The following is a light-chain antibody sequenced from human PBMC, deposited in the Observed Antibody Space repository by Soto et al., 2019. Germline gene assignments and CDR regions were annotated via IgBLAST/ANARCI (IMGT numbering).Light chain of an antibody. CDR1: QSIIDN. Sequence: EIVMTQSPATLSVSPGERATLSCRASQSIIDNLAWYQQKPGQAPRLLIYAASTRATGIPARISGSGSGTEFTLTISSLQSEDFAVYYCQHYDNWPKTFGQGTKVEIK. J-gene: IGKJ1*01. V-gene: IGKV3-15*01. CDR2: AAS. CDR3: QHYDNWPKT.